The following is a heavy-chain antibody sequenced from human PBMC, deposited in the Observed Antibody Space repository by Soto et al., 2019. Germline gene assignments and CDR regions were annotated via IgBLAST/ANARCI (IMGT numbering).Heavy chain of an antibody. Sequence: PSETLSLTCTVSDDSINRDDYFWSWIRQPPGKGLEWIGYIYRSGSTYYNPSLKSRLTISIDTSRNQFSLKLSSVTAADTAVYYCARRYGDYFDFWGQGTLVTVSS. D-gene: IGHD4-17*01. CDR3: ARRYGDYFDF. CDR2: IYRSGST. V-gene: IGHV4-30-4*01. J-gene: IGHJ4*02. CDR1: DDSINRDDYF.